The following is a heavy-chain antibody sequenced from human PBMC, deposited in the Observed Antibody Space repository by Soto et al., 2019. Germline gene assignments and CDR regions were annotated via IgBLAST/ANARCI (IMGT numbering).Heavy chain of an antibody. CDR1: GFTFGDYA. Sequence: GGSLRLSCTASGFTFGDYAMSWFRQAPGKGLEWVGFIRSKAYGGTTEYAASVKGRFTISRDDSKSIAYLQMNSLKTEDTAVYYCTRDGITGTPGAFDIWGQGTMVTVSS. J-gene: IGHJ3*02. V-gene: IGHV3-49*03. CDR3: TRDGITGTPGAFDI. D-gene: IGHD1-7*01. CDR2: IRSKAYGGTT.